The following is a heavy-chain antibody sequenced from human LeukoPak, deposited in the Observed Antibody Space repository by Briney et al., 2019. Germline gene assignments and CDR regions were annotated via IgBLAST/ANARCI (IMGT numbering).Heavy chain of an antibody. CDR3: ARVLDYYGSGTRDFDY. D-gene: IGHD3-10*01. Sequence: SETLSLTCTVSGNSISSSSYYWVWIRQPPGKGLEWIGSINYYGKTYYNPSLKSRVTMSADTSKNQFSLKLNSVTAADTAVYYCARVLDYYGSGTRDFDYWGQGILVTVSS. CDR1: GNSISSSSYY. CDR2: INYYGKT. V-gene: IGHV4-39*07. J-gene: IGHJ4*02.